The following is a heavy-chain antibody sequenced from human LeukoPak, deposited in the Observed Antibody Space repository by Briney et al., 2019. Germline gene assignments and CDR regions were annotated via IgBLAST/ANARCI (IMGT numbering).Heavy chain of an antibody. CDR3: AKTRPLDSSSWSHGDY. J-gene: IGHJ4*02. Sequence: GGSLRLSCAASGFTFSNYAMSWVRQAPGKGLEWVSFISGSGGSTYYADSVKGRFTISRDNAKNSLYLQMNSLRAEDTAVYYCAKTRPLDSSSWSHGDYWGQGTLVTVSS. D-gene: IGHD6-13*01. CDR2: ISGSGGST. CDR1: GFTFSNYA. V-gene: IGHV3-23*01.